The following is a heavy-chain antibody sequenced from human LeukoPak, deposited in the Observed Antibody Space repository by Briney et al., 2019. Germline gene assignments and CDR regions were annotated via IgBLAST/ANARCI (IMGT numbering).Heavy chain of an antibody. J-gene: IGHJ5*02. CDR1: GGSISSYY. D-gene: IGHD3-10*01. CDR3: ARGYITMVRGVIANWFDP. Sequence: SETLSLTCTVSGGSISSYYWSWIRQPPGKGLEWNGYIYYSGSTNYNPSLKSRVTISVDTSKNQFSLKLSSVTAADTAVYYCARGYITMVRGVIANWFDPWGQGTLVTVSS. V-gene: IGHV4-59*01. CDR2: IYYSGST.